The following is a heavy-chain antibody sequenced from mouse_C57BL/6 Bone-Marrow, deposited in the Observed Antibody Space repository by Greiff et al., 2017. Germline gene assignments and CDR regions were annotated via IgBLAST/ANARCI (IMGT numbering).Heavy chain of an antibody. D-gene: IGHD2-3*01. Sequence: QVQLKQPGAELVKPGASVKMSCKASGYTFTSYWITWVKQRPGQGLEWIGDIYPGSGSTNYNEKFKSKATLTVDTSSSTAYMQLSSLTSEDSAVYYCARDGPWYFDVWGTGTTVTVSS. CDR1: GYTFTSYW. J-gene: IGHJ1*03. CDR2: IYPGSGST. CDR3: ARDGPWYFDV. V-gene: IGHV1-55*01.